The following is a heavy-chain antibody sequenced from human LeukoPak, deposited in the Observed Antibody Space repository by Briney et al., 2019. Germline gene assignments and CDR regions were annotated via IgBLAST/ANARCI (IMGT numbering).Heavy chain of an antibody. CDR2: INHSGST. D-gene: IGHD3-16*01. J-gene: IGHJ4*02. Sequence: PSETLSLTCAIYGGSFSGYYWSWIRQPPGKGLEWIGEINHSGSTNYNPSLKSRVTRSVDTSKNQFSLKLSSVTAADTAVYYCARGRGTYWGQGTLVTVSS. V-gene: IGHV4-34*01. CDR3: ARGRGTY. CDR1: GGSFSGYY.